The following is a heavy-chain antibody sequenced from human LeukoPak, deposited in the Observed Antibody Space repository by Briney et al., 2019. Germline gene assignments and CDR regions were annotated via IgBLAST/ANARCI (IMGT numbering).Heavy chain of an antibody. Sequence: PGGSLRLSCAASGFTFDDYAMHWVRHAPGKGLEWVSGISWNSGSIVYADSVKGRFTISRDNAKNSLYLQMNSLRAEDTALYYCAKAGSRDAFDIWGQGTMVTVSS. J-gene: IGHJ3*02. CDR2: ISWNSGSI. CDR1: GFTFDDYA. CDR3: AKAGSRDAFDI. D-gene: IGHD3-10*01. V-gene: IGHV3-9*01.